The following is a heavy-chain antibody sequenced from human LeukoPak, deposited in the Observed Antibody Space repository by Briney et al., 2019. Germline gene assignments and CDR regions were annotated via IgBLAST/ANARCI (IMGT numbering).Heavy chain of an antibody. CDR3: AKGGGAYYSDSSTYSAPFEH. J-gene: IGHJ4*02. CDR1: GFTFSSYA. Sequence: GGSLRLSCAASGFTFSSYAINWVRQAPGKGLEWVSGISGSGGSTYCADPVKGRFTISRDNSKNTLYLQMNSLRAEDTAVYYCAKGGGAYYSDSSTYSAPFEHWGQGTLVTVSS. CDR2: ISGSGGST. D-gene: IGHD3-22*01. V-gene: IGHV3-23*01.